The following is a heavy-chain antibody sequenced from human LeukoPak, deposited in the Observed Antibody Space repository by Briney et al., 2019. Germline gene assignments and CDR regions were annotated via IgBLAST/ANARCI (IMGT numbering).Heavy chain of an antibody. J-gene: IGHJ4*02. D-gene: IGHD3-22*01. Sequence: SQTLSLTCTVSGGSISSGGYYWSWIRQHPGTGLEWIGYIYYSGSTYYNPSLKSRVTISVDTSKNQFSLKLSSVTAADTAVYYCARGTRRYDSSGYYPEDYFDYWGQGTLVTVSS. CDR1: GGSISSGGYY. V-gene: IGHV4-31*03. CDR3: ARGTRRYDSSGYYPEDYFDY. CDR2: IYYSGST.